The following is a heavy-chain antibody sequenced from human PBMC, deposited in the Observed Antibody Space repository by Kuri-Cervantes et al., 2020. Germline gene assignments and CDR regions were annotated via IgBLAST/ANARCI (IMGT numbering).Heavy chain of an antibody. CDR1: GYTFITYD. CDR3: ARGFKHILRERMGRDYYYYYMDV. D-gene: IGHD3-10*01. Sequence: ASVKVSCKASGYTFITYDTNWVRQATGRGLEWMGWMNPNSGHTIYAQKFQGRVTMTRNTSISTAYMELSSLRSEDTAVYYCARGFKHILRERMGRDYYYYYMDVWGKGTTVTVSS. J-gene: IGHJ6*03. CDR2: MNPNSGHT. V-gene: IGHV1-8*02.